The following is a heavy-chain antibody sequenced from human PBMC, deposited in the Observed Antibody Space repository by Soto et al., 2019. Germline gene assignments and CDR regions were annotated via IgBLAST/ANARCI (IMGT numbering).Heavy chain of an antibody. V-gene: IGHV3-9*01. Sequence: GGSLRLSCAASGLTFSSFAMHWVRQAPGKGLEWVSGISWNSGSIGYADSVKGRFTISRDNAKNSLYLQMNSLRAEDTALYYCAKDPYDILTGYPSNYFDYWGQGTLVTVSS. J-gene: IGHJ4*02. D-gene: IGHD3-9*01. CDR2: ISWNSGSI. CDR1: GLTFSSFA. CDR3: AKDPYDILTGYPSNYFDY.